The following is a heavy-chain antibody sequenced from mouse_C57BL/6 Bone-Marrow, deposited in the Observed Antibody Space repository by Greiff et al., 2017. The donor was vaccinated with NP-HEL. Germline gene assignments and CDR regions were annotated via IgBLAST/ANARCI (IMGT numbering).Heavy chain of an antibody. J-gene: IGHJ2*01. D-gene: IGHD1-1*01. CDR3: ARNPLYYGISYVNY. Sequence: QVQLQQPGAELVKPGASVKLSCKASGYTFTSYWMHWVKQRPGQGLEWIGMIHPNSGSTNYNEKFKSKATLTVDKSSSTAYMQLSSLTSEYSAVYYCARNPLYYGISYVNYWGQGTTLTVSS. CDR2: IHPNSGST. CDR1: GYTFTSYW. V-gene: IGHV1-64*01.